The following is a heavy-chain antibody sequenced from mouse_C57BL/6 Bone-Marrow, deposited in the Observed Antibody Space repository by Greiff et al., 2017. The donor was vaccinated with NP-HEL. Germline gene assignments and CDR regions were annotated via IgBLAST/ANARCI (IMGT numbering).Heavy chain of an antibody. Sequence: QVHVKQSGAELVKPGASVKVSCKASGYTFTSYWMHWVKQRPGQGLEWIGRIHPSDSDTNYNQKFKGKATLTVDKSSSTAYMQLSSLTSEDSAVYYCAIYLGRFAYWGQGTLVTVSA. CDR3: AIYLGRFAY. D-gene: IGHD4-1*01. V-gene: IGHV1-74*01. J-gene: IGHJ3*01. CDR2: IHPSDSDT. CDR1: GYTFTSYW.